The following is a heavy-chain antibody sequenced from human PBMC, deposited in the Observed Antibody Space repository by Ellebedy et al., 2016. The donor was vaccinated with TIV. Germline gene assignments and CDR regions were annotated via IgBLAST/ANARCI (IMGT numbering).Heavy chain of an antibody. CDR3: ARHRGVRDSSWSAADQLES. J-gene: IGHJ4*02. D-gene: IGHD3-3*01. V-gene: IGHV3-7*03. CDR2: IKEDGSEK. CDR1: GFSFSRYW. Sequence: PGGSLRLSCAASGFSFSRYWMGWVRQAPAKGLEWVANIKEDGSEKYYVGSVEGRFTISRDNVKNSLSLQMSSLRGEDTAMYYFARHRGVRDSSWSAADQLESWGQGVLVTVSS.